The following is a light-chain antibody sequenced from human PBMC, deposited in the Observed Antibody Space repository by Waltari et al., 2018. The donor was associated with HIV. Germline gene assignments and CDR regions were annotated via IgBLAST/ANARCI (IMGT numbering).Light chain of an antibody. Sequence: QSALTQPPSASGSPGQSVTISCTGTSSDVAGYNYVSWYQQHPGKAPKLIIYKVNKRPSGVPDRFSGSKSGNTASLTVSGLQAEDEADYYCSSYAGTRYVFGTGTKVTVL. CDR2: KVN. J-gene: IGLJ1*01. CDR1: SSDVAGYNY. V-gene: IGLV2-8*01. CDR3: SSYAGTRYV.